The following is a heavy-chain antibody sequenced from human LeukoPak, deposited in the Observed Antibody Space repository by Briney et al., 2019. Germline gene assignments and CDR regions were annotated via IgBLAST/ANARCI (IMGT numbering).Heavy chain of an antibody. Sequence: ASVKVSCKASGYTFTSYYMHWVRQAPGQGLEWMGIINPSGGSTSYAQKFQGRVTITRDTSASTAYMELSSLRSEDTAVYYCASSGSYRFDYWGQGTLVTVSS. CDR1: GYTFTSYY. CDR3: ASSGSYRFDY. D-gene: IGHD1-26*01. V-gene: IGHV1-46*01. CDR2: INPSGGST. J-gene: IGHJ4*02.